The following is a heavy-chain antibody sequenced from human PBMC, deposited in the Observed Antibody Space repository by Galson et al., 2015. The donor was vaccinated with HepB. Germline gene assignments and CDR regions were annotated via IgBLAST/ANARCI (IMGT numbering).Heavy chain of an antibody. J-gene: IGHJ4*02. CDR1: GFTVSSNY. V-gene: IGHV3-66*04. Sequence: SLRLSCAASGFTVSSNYTSWVRQAPGKGLEWVSVIYSGGSTYYADSVKGRFTISRDNSKNTLYLQMNSLRVEDTAVYHCATRIAVADFDYWGQGTLVTVSP. CDR3: ATRIAVADFDY. D-gene: IGHD6-19*01. CDR2: IYSGGST.